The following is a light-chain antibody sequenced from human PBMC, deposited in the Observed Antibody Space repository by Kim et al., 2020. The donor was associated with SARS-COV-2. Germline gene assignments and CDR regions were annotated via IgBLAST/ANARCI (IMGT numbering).Light chain of an antibody. CDR3: NSRDSSGNHAV. V-gene: IGLV3-19*01. CDR2: GKN. J-gene: IGLJ7*01. CDR1: SLRRYY. Sequence: ALGQIVRITCQGDSLRRYYASWYQQKPGQAPVLVIYGKNNRPSGIPDRFSGSSSGNTASLTITGAQAEDEADYYCNSRDSSGNHAVFGGGTQLTVL.